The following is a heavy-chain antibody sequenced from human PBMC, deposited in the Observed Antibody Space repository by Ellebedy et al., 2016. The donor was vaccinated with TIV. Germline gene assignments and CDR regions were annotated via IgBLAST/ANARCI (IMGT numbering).Heavy chain of an antibody. J-gene: IGHJ4*02. CDR3: TRDEFRPPGYLSSWLSEY. D-gene: IGHD2-15*01. V-gene: IGHV3-21*01. CDR2: ISTTGNEI. CDR1: GFSFSDYN. Sequence: ESLKISCTASGFSFSDYNMNWVRQAPGKGLEWVSSISTTGNEIYYADSVKGRFTLSRDNANNSLYLQMNSLRAEDAAIYYCTRDEFRPPGYLSSWLSEYWGQGTLVTVSS.